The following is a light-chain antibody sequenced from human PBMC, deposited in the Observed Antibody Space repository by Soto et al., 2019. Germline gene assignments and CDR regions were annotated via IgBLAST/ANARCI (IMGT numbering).Light chain of an antibody. CDR3: SSYTSSSTL. J-gene: IGLJ1*01. V-gene: IGLV2-14*01. CDR1: SSDVGGYNY. Sequence: LTQPGSVSGSPGQSITISCTGTSSDVGGYNYVSWYQQHPGKAPKLMIYEVSNRPSGVSNRFSGSKSGNTASLTISGLQAEDEADYYCSSYTSSSTLFGTGTKVTVL. CDR2: EVS.